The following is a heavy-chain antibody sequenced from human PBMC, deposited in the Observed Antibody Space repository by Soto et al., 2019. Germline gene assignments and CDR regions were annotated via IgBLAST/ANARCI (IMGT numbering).Heavy chain of an antibody. Sequence: QVQLQESGPGLVKPSETLSLTCTVSGGSVSSGSYYWSWIRQPPGKGLEWIGYIYYSGSTNYNPSLKSRVTISVDTSKNQFSLKLSSVTAADTAVYYCARKGGGIDCWGQGTLVTVSS. CDR2: IYYSGST. D-gene: IGHD3-16*01. J-gene: IGHJ4*02. CDR1: GGSVSSGSYY. CDR3: ARKGGGIDC. V-gene: IGHV4-61*01.